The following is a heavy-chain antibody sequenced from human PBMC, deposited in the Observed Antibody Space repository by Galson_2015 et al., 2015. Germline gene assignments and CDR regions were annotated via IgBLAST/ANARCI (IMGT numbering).Heavy chain of an antibody. CDR3: AREDIVVVPATDAFDI. V-gene: IGHV3-30-3*01. J-gene: IGHJ3*02. D-gene: IGHD2-2*01. CDR1: GFTFSSYA. Sequence: SLRLSCAASGFTFSSYAMHWVRQAPGKGLEWVAVISYDGSNKYYADSVKGRFTISKDNSKNTLYLQMNSLRAEDTAVYYCAREDIVVVPATDAFDIWGQGTMVTVSS. CDR2: ISYDGSNK.